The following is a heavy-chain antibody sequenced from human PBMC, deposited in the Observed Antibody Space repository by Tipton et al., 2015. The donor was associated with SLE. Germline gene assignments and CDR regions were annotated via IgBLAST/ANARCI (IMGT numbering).Heavy chain of an antibody. Sequence: LRLSCAVYGGSFSGYYWSWIRQPPGKGLEWIGEIYHSGSTNYNPSLKSRVTISVDKSKNQFSLKLSSVTAADTAVYYCARETIGDRGDWGQGTLVTVSS. D-gene: IGHD6-6*01. V-gene: IGHV4-34*01. CDR2: IYHSGST. CDR1: GGSFSGYY. CDR3: ARETIGDRGD. J-gene: IGHJ4*02.